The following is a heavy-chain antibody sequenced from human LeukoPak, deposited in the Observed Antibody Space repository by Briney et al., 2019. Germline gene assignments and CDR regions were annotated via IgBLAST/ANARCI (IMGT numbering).Heavy chain of an antibody. CDR2: IRYDGSNK. Sequence: GGSLRLSCAASGFTFSSYGMHWVRQAPGKGLEWVAFIRYDGSNKYYADSVKGRFTISRDNSKNTLYLQMNSLRAEDTAVYYCAKDSSITIFGVAEYYFDYWGQGTLVTVSS. V-gene: IGHV3-30*02. D-gene: IGHD3-3*01. CDR3: AKDSSITIFGVAEYYFDY. J-gene: IGHJ4*02. CDR1: GFTFSSYG.